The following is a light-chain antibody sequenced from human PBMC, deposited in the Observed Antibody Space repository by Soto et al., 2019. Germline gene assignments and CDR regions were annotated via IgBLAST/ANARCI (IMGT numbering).Light chain of an antibody. J-gene: IGLJ2*01. CDR2: DFT. CDR1: CSDVGGHSF. Sequence: QSALTQPRSVSGSPGQSVAISCTGTCSDVGGHSFVSWYQHRPGKAPKLVIYDFTKRPSGVPDRLSGSKSGNTASLTISGLQAEDEGDYYCCSYAGSFVVFGGGTKLTVL. CDR3: CSYAGSFVV. V-gene: IGLV2-11*01.